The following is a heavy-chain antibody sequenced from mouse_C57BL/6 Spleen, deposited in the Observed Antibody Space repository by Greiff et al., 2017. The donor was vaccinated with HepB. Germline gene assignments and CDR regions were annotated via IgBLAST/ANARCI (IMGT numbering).Heavy chain of an antibody. J-gene: IGHJ3*01. CDR2: INPGSGGT. CDR3: ARETGTEAY. D-gene: IGHD4-1*01. CDR1: GYAFTKYL. Sequence: VQLQQSGAELVRPGTSVKVSCKASGYAFTKYLIEWVKQRPGQGLEWIGVINPGSGGTNYNEKFKGKATLTADKSSSTAYMQLSSLTSEDSAVYFCARETGTEAYWGQGTLVTVSA. V-gene: IGHV1-54*01.